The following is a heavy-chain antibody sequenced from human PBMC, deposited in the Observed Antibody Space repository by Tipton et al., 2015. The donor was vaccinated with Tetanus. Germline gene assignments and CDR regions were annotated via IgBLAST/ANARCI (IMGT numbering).Heavy chain of an antibody. J-gene: IGHJ2*01. D-gene: IGHD7-27*01. CDR2: IYPGDSDT. CDR3: ARRLGPYTGDQIWHFDL. V-gene: IGHV5-51*01. Sequence: QLVQSGAEIKKPGESLNISCKGSGYSFNTYWIAWVRQMPGKGLEWMGIIYPGDSDTRYSPTFQGQVTMSVDKSINTAFLQWSSLKDSDTAMYYCARRLGPYTGDQIWHFDLWGRGTMVTVSS. CDR1: GYSFNTYW.